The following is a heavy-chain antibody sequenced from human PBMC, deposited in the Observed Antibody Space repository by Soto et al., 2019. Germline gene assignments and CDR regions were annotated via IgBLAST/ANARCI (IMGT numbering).Heavy chain of an antibody. CDR1: GFTFSSYG. CDR3: ANSPGGYYSFDI. J-gene: IGHJ3*02. Sequence: QVQLVESGGGVVQPGRSLRLSCAASGFTFSSYGMHWVRQAPGKGMEWVAVISYDGSNKYYADSVKGRFTISRDNSKNTLYLKMNSLIAEDTAVYYCANSPGGYYSFDIWGQGTMVTVSS. CDR2: ISYDGSNK. D-gene: IGHD3-3*01. V-gene: IGHV3-30*18.